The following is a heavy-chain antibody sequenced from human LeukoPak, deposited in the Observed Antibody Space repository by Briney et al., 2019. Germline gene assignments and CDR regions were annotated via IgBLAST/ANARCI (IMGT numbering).Heavy chain of an antibody. CDR1: GFTFSSYG. J-gene: IGHJ4*02. CDR2: IWPDGSNK. Sequence: GGSLRLSCAASGFTFSSYGMHWVRQAPGKGLEWVAVIWPDGSNKNYADSVKGRFTISRDNSKNTLYLQMNSLRVEDTAMYYCATDIGSAPFDYWGQGTLVTVSS. D-gene: IGHD3-10*01. V-gene: IGHV3-33*01. CDR3: ATDIGSAPFDY.